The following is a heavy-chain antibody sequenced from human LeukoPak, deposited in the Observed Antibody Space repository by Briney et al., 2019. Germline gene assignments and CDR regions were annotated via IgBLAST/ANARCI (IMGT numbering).Heavy chain of an antibody. J-gene: IGHJ5*02. Sequence: SVKVSCKASGYTFTSSYMHWVRQPPGQGLEWMGIINPSGGSTSYAQKFQGRVTMTRDTSTSTVYMELSSLRSEDTAVYYCARESPRSGFDPWGQGTLVTVSS. CDR3: ARESPRSGFDP. V-gene: IGHV1-46*01. D-gene: IGHD1-14*01. CDR1: GYTFTSSY. CDR2: INPSGGST.